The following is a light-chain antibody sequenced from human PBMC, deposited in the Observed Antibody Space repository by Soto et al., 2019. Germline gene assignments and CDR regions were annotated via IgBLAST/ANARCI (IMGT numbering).Light chain of an antibody. V-gene: IGLV2-8*01. CDR3: SSDAGYWV. J-gene: IGLJ1*01. Sequence: QSALTQPPSASGSPGQSVTISCTGTSSDVGGYNYVSWYQQHPGKAPKLMIYEVSKRPSGVPDCFSGSKSGNTAPLTVSGLQAEDEADYCYSSDAGYWVFGTGTKLTVL. CDR2: EVS. CDR1: SSDVGGYNY.